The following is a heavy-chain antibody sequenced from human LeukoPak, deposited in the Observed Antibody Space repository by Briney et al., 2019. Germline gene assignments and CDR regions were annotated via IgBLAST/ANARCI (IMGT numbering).Heavy chain of an antibody. CDR3: AKEAYYYGSGSYYNPHY. J-gene: IGHJ4*02. D-gene: IGHD3-10*01. Sequence: GGSLRLSCAASGFTFSSYGMHWVRQAPGKGLEWVAVISYDGSNKYYADSVKGRFTISRDNSKNTLYLQMNSLRAEDTAVYYCAKEAYYYGSGSYYNPHYWGQGTLVTVSS. CDR2: ISYDGSNK. CDR1: GFTFSSYG. V-gene: IGHV3-30*18.